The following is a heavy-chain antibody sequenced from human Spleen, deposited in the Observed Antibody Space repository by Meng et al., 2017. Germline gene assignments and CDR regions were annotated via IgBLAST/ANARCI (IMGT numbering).Heavy chain of an antibody. CDR1: GGSFSGYY. CDR2: INHSGST. J-gene: IGHJ4*02. D-gene: IGHD5-12*01. CDR3: AGRVATIPTDEYYFDY. Sequence: VQLQQWGAGLLKPSETLSLTCAVYGGSFSGYYWSWIRQPPGKGLEWIGEINHSGSTNYNPSLKSRVTISVDTSKNQFSLKLSSVTAADTAVYYCAGRVATIPTDEYYFDYWGQGTLVTVSS. V-gene: IGHV4-34*01.